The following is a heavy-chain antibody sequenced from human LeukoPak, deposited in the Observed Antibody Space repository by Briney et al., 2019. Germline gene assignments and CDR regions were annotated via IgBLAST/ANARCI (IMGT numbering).Heavy chain of an antibody. CDR1: GFTVSSNY. Sequence: PGGSLRLSCAASGFTVSSNYMSWVRQAPGQGLEWVSVIYSGGSTYYANSVKGRFTISRDNSKNTLYLQMNSVRVEDTAVYYCARVSENYYYYGMDVWGQGTTVTVSS. J-gene: IGHJ6*02. V-gene: IGHV3-66*01. CDR2: IYSGGST. CDR3: ARVSENYYYYGMDV.